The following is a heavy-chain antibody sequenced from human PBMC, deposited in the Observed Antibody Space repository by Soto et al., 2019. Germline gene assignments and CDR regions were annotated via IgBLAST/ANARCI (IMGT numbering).Heavy chain of an antibody. Sequence: EVQLLESGGGLVQPGGSLRLSCAASGFTFSSYAMRWVRQAPVKWLEWFSAISGSGGSTYYADSVKGRFTISRDNSKNTLYLQMNSVRAEDTAVDYCARRGSGSYYDYWGQGTLVTVSS. CDR3: ARRGSGSYYDY. J-gene: IGHJ4*02. CDR2: ISGSGGST. CDR1: GFTFSSYA. D-gene: IGHD1-26*01. V-gene: IGHV3-23*01.